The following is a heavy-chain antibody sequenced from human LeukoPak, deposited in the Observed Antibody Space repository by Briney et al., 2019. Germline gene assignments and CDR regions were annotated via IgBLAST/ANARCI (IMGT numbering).Heavy chain of an antibody. J-gene: IGHJ4*02. CDR3: AREGGGVEYSSSWYGLDY. CDR1: GFTFSSYI. Sequence: GGSLILSCAASGFTFSSYIMNWVRQAPGKGLEWVSSISRSSTYIYYADSVKGRFTSSRDNAKNSLYLQMNSLRAEDTALYYCAREGGGVEYSSSWYGLDYWGQGTLVTVSS. V-gene: IGHV3-21*04. D-gene: IGHD6-13*01. CDR2: ISRSSTYI.